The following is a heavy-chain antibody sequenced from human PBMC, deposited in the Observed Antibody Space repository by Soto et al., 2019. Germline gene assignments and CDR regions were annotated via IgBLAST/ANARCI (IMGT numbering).Heavy chain of an antibody. CDR2: ISGSGGST. Sequence: EVQLLESGGGLVQPGGSLRLSCAASGFTFSSYAMSWVRQAPGKGLEWVSAISGSGGSTYYADSVKGRFTISRDNSKNTLYLQMNSLRAEDTAVYYCAKNPDQYYDFWSGHDAFDIWGQGTMVTVSS. V-gene: IGHV3-23*01. J-gene: IGHJ3*02. D-gene: IGHD3-3*01. CDR1: GFTFSSYA. CDR3: AKNPDQYYDFWSGHDAFDI.